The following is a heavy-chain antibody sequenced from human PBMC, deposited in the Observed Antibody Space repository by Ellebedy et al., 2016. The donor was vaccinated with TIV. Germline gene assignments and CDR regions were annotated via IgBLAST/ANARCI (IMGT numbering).Heavy chain of an antibody. D-gene: IGHD2-15*01. CDR1: GFTFSNYG. CDR2: VSYAGSNK. Sequence: GESLKISCAASGFTFSNYGMHWVRQAPGKGVEWVAVVSYAGSNKYYADSVKGRFTISRDNSKNTLYLQMNSLRAEEMAVYYCTRRGYCSGGSFASVPFDYWGQGTLVTVSS. J-gene: IGHJ4*02. V-gene: IGHV3-30*03. CDR3: TRRGYCSGGSFASVPFDY.